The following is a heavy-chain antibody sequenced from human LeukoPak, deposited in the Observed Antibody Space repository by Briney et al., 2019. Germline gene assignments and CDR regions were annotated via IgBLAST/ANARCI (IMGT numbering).Heavy chain of an antibody. CDR1: GGSISSHY. D-gene: IGHD3-3*01. J-gene: IGHJ4*02. CDR2: IYYGGNT. V-gene: IGHV4-59*11. CDR3: ARVGGFYDYWSAYPYYFDY. Sequence: SETLSLTCTVSGGSISSHYWSGIRQPPGKRLEWIGYIYYGGNTDYNPSLNSRVTISIDTSRTQFSLRLRSVTAADSAVYYCARVGGFYDYWSAYPYYFDYWGPGTLVTVSS.